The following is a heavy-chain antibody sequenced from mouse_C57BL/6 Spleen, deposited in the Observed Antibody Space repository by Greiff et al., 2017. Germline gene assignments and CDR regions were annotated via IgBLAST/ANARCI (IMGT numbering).Heavy chain of an antibody. CDR1: GYTFTDYY. J-gene: IGHJ4*01. CDR2: FNPYNGGT. CDR3: AIEMLGYDDAMDY. D-gene: IGHD2-2*01. V-gene: IGHV1-19*01. Sequence: EVQLLQSGPVLVKPGASVKMSCKASGYTFTDYYMSWVKQSHGKSLEWIGVFNPYNGGTSYNQKFKGKATLTVDKSSSTAYMEHNSLTSEDSAVYYSAIEMLGYDDAMDYWGQGTADTVSS.